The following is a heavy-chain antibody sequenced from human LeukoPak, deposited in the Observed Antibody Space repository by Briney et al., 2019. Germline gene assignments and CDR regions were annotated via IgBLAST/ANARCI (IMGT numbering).Heavy chain of an antibody. Sequence: SVKVSCKVSGYTLTELSMHWVRQAPGKGHEWRGGFDPEDGETIYAQKFQGRVTMTEDTSTDTAYMELSSLRSEDTAVYYCAADSCSSTSCYMFYGMDVWGQGTTVTVSS. CDR2: FDPEDGET. J-gene: IGHJ6*02. V-gene: IGHV1-24*01. CDR3: AADSCSSTSCYMFYGMDV. D-gene: IGHD2-2*02. CDR1: GYTLTELS.